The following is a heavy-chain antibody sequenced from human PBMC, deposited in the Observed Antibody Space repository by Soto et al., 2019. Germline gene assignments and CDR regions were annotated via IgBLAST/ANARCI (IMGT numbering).Heavy chain of an antibody. CDR1: GGSFSGYY. CDR2: INHSGST. D-gene: IGHD4-17*01. CDR3: ARGFTSTVTTKFDY. Sequence: SETLSLTCAVYGGSFSGYYWSWIRQPPGKGLEWIGEINHSGSTNYNPSLKSRVTISVDTSKNQFSLKLSSVTAADTAVYYCARGFTSTVTTKFDYWGQGTVVTVSS. J-gene: IGHJ4*02. V-gene: IGHV4-34*01.